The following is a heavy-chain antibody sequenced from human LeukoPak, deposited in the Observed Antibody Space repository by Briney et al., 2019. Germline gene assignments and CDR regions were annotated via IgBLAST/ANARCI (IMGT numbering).Heavy chain of an antibody. J-gene: IGHJ4*02. CDR2: TIPNASET. CDR3: ARDPALKAFEY. CDR1: GLTFTTSW. Sequence: GGSLRLSCSASGLTFTTSWMNWVRQAPGKGLEWLASTIPNASETYYVDSVRGRFAISRDDDKNSVYLQMNSLRAEDTAVYFCARDPALKAFEYWGQGNLVSVSS. V-gene: IGHV3-7*01.